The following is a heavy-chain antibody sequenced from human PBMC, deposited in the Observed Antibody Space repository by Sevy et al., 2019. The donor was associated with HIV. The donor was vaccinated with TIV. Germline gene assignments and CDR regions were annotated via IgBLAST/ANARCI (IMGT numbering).Heavy chain of an antibody. CDR3: ARIGMGQTYGTPPWY. J-gene: IGHJ4*02. CDR2: MSYDGSNK. CDR1: GFTFSRYA. Sequence: GGSLRLSCAVSGFTFSRYAMHWVRQAPGKGLEWVAVMSYDGSNKYYADSVKGRFPISRDNSKNTLFLHMNSLRAEDTAVYYCARIGMGQTYGTPPWYWGQGTLVTVSS. D-gene: IGHD3-10*01. V-gene: IGHV3-30-3*01.